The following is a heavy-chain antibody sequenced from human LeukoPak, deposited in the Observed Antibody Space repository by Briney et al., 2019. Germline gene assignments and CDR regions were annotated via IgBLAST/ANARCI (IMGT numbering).Heavy chain of an antibody. CDR2: INPNSGGT. CDR3: ARDRQWLLRCPAY. Sequence: GASVKVSCKASGYTFTGYYMHWVRQAPGQGLEWMGWINPNSGGTNYAQKFQGRVTMTRDTSISTAYMELSRLRSDDTAVYYCARDRQWLLRCPAYWGQGTLVTVSS. D-gene: IGHD6-19*01. J-gene: IGHJ4*02. V-gene: IGHV1-2*02. CDR1: GYTFTGYY.